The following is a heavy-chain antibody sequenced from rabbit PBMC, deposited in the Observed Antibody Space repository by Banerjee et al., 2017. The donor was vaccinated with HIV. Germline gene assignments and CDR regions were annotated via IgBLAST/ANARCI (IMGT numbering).Heavy chain of an antibody. V-gene: IGHV1S45*01. CDR2: IDTNDGDT. J-gene: IGHJ2*01. CDR3: ARNYVNAFDP. Sequence: QEQLVESGGGLVQPGGSLKLSCKASGFDLNTYGVSWVRQAPGKGLEWIACIDTNDGDTDYANWPKGRFTISKTSSTTVTLQMTRLTAADTAPYFCARNYVNAFDPWGPGTLVTVS. D-gene: IGHD1-1*01. CDR1: GFDLNTYG.